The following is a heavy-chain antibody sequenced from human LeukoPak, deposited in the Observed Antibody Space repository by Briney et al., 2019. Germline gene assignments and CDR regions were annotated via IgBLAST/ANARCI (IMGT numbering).Heavy chain of an antibody. CDR2: MNPNSGNT. CDR1: GYTFTSYD. CDR3: ATSEMATWNY. Sequence: ASVKVSCKASGYTFTSYDINWVRQATGQGLEWMGWMNPNSGNTGYAQKFQGRVTMTRYTSISTAYMELSSLRSEDTAVYYCATSEMATWNYWGQGTLVTVSS. J-gene: IGHJ4*02. D-gene: IGHD5-24*01. V-gene: IGHV1-8*01.